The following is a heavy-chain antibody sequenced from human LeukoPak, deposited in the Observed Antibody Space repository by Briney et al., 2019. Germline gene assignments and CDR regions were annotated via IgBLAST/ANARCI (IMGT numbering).Heavy chain of an antibody. V-gene: IGHV4-59*01. CDR2: IYYSGST. Sequence: SETLSLTCTVSGGSISSYYWSWIRQPPGKGLEWIGYIYYSGSTNYNPSLKSRVTISVDTSKNQFSLKLSSVTAADTAVYYCARGLYYYDSSGYYDYWGQGALVTVSS. CDR1: GGSISSYY. D-gene: IGHD3-22*01. CDR3: ARGLYYYDSSGYYDY. J-gene: IGHJ4*02.